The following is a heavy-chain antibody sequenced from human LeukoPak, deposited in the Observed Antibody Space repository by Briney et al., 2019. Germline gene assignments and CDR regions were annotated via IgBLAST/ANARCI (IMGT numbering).Heavy chain of an antibody. V-gene: IGHV3-30*02. CDR2: IRYDGSNK. CDR3: AKAGPYYYDSSGSIDY. CDR1: GFTFSSYG. D-gene: IGHD3-22*01. J-gene: IGHJ4*02. Sequence: GGSLRLSCAASGFTFSSYGMHWVRQAPGKGLEWVAFIRYDGSNKYYAGSVKGRFTISRDNSKNTLYLQMNSLRAEDTAVYYCAKAGPYYYDSSGSIDYWGQGTLVTVSS.